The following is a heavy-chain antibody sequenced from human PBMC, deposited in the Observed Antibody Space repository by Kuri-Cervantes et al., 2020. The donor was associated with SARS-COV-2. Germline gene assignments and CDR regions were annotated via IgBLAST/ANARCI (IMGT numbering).Heavy chain of an antibody. CDR3: ARERYSGYPLDY. D-gene: IGHD5-12*01. CDR1: GFTFSSYA. J-gene: IGHJ4*02. Sequence: GESLKISCAASGFTFSSYAMHWVRQAPGKGLEWVAVISYDGSNKYYADSVKGRFTISRDNSKNTLYLQMNSLRAEDTAVYYCARERYSGYPLDYWGQGTLVTVSS. V-gene: IGHV3-30-3*01. CDR2: ISYDGSNK.